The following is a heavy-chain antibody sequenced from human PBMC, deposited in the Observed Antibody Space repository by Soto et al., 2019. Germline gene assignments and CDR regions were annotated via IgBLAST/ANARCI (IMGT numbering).Heavy chain of an antibody. V-gene: IGHV4-34*01. CDR1: GGSFSGYY. D-gene: IGHD6-19*01. CDR2: INHSGST. J-gene: IGHJ4*02. CDR3: ARQWLEGGGGLDY. Sequence: SETLSLPCAVYGGSFSGYYWSWIRQPPGKGLEWIGEINHSGSTNYNPSLKSRVTISVDTSKNQFSLKLSSVTAADTAVYSCARQWLEGGGGLDYWGQGTLVTVSS.